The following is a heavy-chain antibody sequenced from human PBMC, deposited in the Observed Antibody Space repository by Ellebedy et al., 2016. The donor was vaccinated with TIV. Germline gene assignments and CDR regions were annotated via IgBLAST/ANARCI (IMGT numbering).Heavy chain of an antibody. Sequence: GESLKISCAASGFTFSSYAMSWVRQAPGKGLEWVSVIYSGGDTDYADSVKGRFTVFRDISKNALYLQMNSLRADDTAVYYCARKYTYGFNWGQGTMVTVSS. J-gene: IGHJ3*01. CDR2: IYSGGDT. V-gene: IGHV3-66*01. CDR3: ARKYTYGFN. D-gene: IGHD3-10*01. CDR1: GFTFSSYA.